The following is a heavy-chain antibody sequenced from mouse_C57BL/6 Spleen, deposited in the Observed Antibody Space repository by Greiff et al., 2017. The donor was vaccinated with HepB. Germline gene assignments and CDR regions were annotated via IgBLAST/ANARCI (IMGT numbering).Heavy chain of an antibody. Sequence: VQLQQPGAELVMPGASVKLSCKASGYTFTSYWMHWVKQRPGQGLEWIGEIDPSDSYTNYNQKFKGKSTLTVDKSSSTAYMQLSSLTSEDSAVYYCARQLQNYAMDYWGQGTSVTVSS. CDR1: GYTFTSYW. V-gene: IGHV1-69*01. D-gene: IGHD6-1*01. CDR2: IDPSDSYT. CDR3: ARQLQNYAMDY. J-gene: IGHJ4*01.